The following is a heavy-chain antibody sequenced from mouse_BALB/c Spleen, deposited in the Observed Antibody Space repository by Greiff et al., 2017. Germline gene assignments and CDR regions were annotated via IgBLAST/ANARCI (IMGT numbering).Heavy chain of an antibody. V-gene: IGHV1-82*01. CDR3: ARLYDGYYVYAMDY. D-gene: IGHD2-3*01. J-gene: IGHJ4*01. CDR1: GYAFSSSW. CDR2: IYPGDGDT. Sequence: QVQLQQSGPELVKPGASVKISCKASGYAFSSSWMNWVKQRPGQGLEWIGRIYPGDGDTNYNGKFKGKATLTADKSSSTAYMQLSSLTSVDSAVYFCARLYDGYYVYAMDYWGQGTSVTVSS.